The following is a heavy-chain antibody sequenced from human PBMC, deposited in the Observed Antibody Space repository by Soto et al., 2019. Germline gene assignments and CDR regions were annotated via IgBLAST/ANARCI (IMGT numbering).Heavy chain of an antibody. J-gene: IGHJ4*02. V-gene: IGHV4-34*01. D-gene: IGHD3-10*01. CDR2: INHSGTV. CDR3: ARAGVALVRGSIGGFDY. CDR1: GGAFNGYY. Sequence: QVHLQQWGAGLLKPSETLSLTCAVNGGAFNGYYWTWIRQSPGKGLQWIGEINHSGTVDYNPSLKSRVTFSIDTSKKQFSLTLTYVTAADTAVYYCARAGVALVRGSIGGFDYWGQGTLVTVSS.